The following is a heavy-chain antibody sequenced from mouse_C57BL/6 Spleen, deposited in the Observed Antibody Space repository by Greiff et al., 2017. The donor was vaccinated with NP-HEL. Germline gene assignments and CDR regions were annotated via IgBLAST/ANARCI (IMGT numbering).Heavy chain of an antibody. Sequence: EVQLQQSGPELVKPGASVKMSCKASGYTFTDYNMHWVKQSHGKSLEWIGYINPNNGGTSYNQKFKGKATLTANKSSRTAYMELRSLTSEDSAVYSCARSYYYGSSYWYFDVWGTGTTVTVSS. V-gene: IGHV1-22*01. CDR2: INPNNGGT. D-gene: IGHD1-1*01. CDR1: GYTFTDYN. J-gene: IGHJ1*03. CDR3: ARSYYYGSSYWYFDV.